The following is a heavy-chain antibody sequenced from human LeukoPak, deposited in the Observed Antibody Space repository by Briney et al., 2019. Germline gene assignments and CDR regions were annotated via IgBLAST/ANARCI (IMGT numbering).Heavy chain of an antibody. V-gene: IGHV4-59*12. D-gene: IGHD2-2*01. CDR1: GGSISSYY. J-gene: IGHJ6*03. Sequence: SETLSLTCTVSGGSISSYYWSWIRQPPGKGLEWIGYIYYNGSTNYNPSLKSRVTMSVDTSKNQFSLKLSSVTAADTAVYYCARDSGGDCSSTSCYFYYYYYMDVWGKGTTVTVSS. CDR3: ARDSGGDCSSTSCYFYYYYYMDV. CDR2: IYYNGST.